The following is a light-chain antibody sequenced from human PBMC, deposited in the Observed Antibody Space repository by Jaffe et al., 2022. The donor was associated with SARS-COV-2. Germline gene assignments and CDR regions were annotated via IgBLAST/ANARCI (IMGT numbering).Light chain of an antibody. Sequence: SYVLTQPPSVSVAPGKTATISCAGNNIGDKSVHWYQQRPGQAPVLVIYYGDDRPSGIPERFSGSNSGNTATLTISRVEAGDTADYYCQVWDTYSVVFGGGTKLTVL. V-gene: IGLV3-21*04. CDR1: NIGDKS. J-gene: IGLJ3*02. CDR3: QVWDTYSVV. CDR2: YGD.